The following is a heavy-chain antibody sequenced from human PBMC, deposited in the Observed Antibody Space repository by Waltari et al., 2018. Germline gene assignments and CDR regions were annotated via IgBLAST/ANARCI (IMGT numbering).Heavy chain of an antibody. CDR2: IIPIFGTA. Sequence: QVQLVQSGAEVKKPWSSVKVSCKASGGTFSSYDSSWVRQAPGQGLEWMGRIIPIFGTANYAQKFQGRVTITEDKSTSTAYMELSSLRSEDTAVYDCARTYSSGPGHFDYWGQGTLVTVSS. CDR1: GGTFSSYD. V-gene: IGHV1-69*08. D-gene: IGHD6-19*01. CDR3: ARTYSSGPGHFDY. J-gene: IGHJ4*02.